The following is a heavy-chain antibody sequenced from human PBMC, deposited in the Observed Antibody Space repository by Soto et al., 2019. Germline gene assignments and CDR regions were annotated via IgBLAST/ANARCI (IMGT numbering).Heavy chain of an antibody. CDR2: ISYNGRNK. CDR1: GFTFSFYA. V-gene: IGHV3-30*04. CDR3: ARQAKIGDRSQFYFDS. Sequence: QVQLVESGGDVVQPGRSLRLSCAASGFTFSFYAMHCVRQAPGKGLEWVAVISYNGRNKHYVDSVKGRFTISRDNSQDTLYLQMDSLRPDDTAVYYCARQAKIGDRSQFYFDSWGQGTLVTVSS. J-gene: IGHJ4*02. D-gene: IGHD3-16*01.